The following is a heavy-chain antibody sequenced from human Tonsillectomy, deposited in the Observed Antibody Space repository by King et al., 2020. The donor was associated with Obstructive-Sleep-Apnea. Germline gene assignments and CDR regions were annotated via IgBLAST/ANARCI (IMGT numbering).Heavy chain of an antibody. CDR2: SSWNSGSI. D-gene: IGHD2-15*01. CDR3: AKDGGGGSCYPGSCWYYFYY. J-gene: IGHJ4*02. V-gene: IGHV3-9*01. CDR1: GFTFDDYA. Sequence: QLVQSGGGLVQPGRSLIPPCAASGFTFDDYAMHWVRQAPGKGLEWVSGSSWNSGSIGYSDPVKGRFTISRDNAKNSLYLQMNSLRAEDAPLYYCAKDGGGGSCYPGSCWYYFYYCGQGALVTVSS.